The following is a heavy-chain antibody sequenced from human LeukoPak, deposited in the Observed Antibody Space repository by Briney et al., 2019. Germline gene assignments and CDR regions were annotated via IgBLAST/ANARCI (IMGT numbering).Heavy chain of an antibody. J-gene: IGHJ4*02. V-gene: IGHV4-34*01. CDR2: IYHSGST. CDR1: GGSLSGLD. CDR3: ATRTYYYVNPGLSHVY. Sequence: SETVPHLCAVYGGSLSGLDGSWIGQPPGKGLEWIGEIYHSGSTNYNPSLKSRVTISLDMSKNQFSLKLRSVTAADTAVYYCATRTYYYVNPGLSHVYWGQRTLVTVSS. D-gene: IGHD3-10*02.